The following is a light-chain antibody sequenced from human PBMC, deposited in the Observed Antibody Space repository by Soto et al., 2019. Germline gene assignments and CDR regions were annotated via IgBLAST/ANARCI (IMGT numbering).Light chain of an antibody. Sequence: EIVLTQSPGTLSLSPGERATLSCRASQSVSSSYLACYQQKPGQAPRLLIYGASSRATGIPDRFSGSGSGTDFTLTISRLEPEDFAVYYFQQYGRSPPFTFGQGTKLEIK. CDR1: QSVSSSY. J-gene: IGKJ2*01. CDR3: QQYGRSPPFT. CDR2: GAS. V-gene: IGKV3-20*01.